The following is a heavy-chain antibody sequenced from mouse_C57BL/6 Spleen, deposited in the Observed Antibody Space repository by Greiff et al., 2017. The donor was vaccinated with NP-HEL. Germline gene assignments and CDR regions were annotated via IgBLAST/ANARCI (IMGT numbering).Heavy chain of an antibody. CDR1: GFSLTSYA. D-gene: IGHD4-1*01. CDR3: AREPYLGEAMDY. CDR2: IWTGGGT. J-gene: IGHJ4*01. Sequence: VKLMESGPGLVAPSQSLSITCTVSGFSLTSYAISWVRQPPGKGLEWLGVIWTGGGTTYNSALKSRLSISKDNSKSQVFLKMNSLQTDDTARYYCAREPYLGEAMDYWGQGTSVTVSS. V-gene: IGHV2-9-1*01.